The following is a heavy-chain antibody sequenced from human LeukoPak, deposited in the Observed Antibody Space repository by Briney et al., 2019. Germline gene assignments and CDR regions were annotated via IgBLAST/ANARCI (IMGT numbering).Heavy chain of an antibody. V-gene: IGHV4-59*01. CDR1: GGSISSYY. CDR2: IYYSGST. Sequence: SETLSLTCTVSGGSISSYYWSWIRQPPGKGLEWIGYIYYSGSTNYNPSPKSRVTISVDTSKNQFSLKLSSVTAADTAVYYCARDPVGHDAFDIWGQGTMVTVPS. CDR3: ARDPVGHDAFDI. J-gene: IGHJ3*02.